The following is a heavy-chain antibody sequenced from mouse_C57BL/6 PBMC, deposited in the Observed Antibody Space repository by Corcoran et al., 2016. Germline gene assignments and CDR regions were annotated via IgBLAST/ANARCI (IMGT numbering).Heavy chain of an antibody. J-gene: IGHJ4*01. CDR1: GYTFTDYY. CDR2: IYPGSGNT. V-gene: IGHV1-76*01. Sequence: QVQLKQSGAELVRPGASVKLSCKASGYTFTDYYINWVKQRPGQGLEWIARIYPGSGNTYYNEKFKGKATLTAEKSSSTAYMQLSSLTSEDSAVYFCARAHYGSSYRAMDYWGQATSVTVSS. D-gene: IGHD1-1*01. CDR3: ARAHYGSSYRAMDY.